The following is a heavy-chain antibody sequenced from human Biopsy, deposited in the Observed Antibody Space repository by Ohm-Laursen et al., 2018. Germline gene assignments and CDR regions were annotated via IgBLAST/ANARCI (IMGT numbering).Heavy chain of an antibody. V-gene: IGHV4-31*03. D-gene: IGHD6-13*01. CDR2: IYHSGIT. CDR1: GGAIRTDGHY. CDR3: ARVEGEQLVNSGMDV. Sequence: TLSLTRTVSGGAIRTDGHYWSWIRQHPGKGLEWIASIYHSGITFSNPSLGSRITISVNTSANRFSLSLTSVTATDTAVYYCARVEGEQLVNSGMDVWGQGTTVTVSS. J-gene: IGHJ6*02.